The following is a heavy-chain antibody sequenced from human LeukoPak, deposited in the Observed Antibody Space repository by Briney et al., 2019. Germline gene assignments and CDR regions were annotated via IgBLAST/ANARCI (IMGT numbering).Heavy chain of an antibody. CDR1: GFTFSDFS. V-gene: IGHV3-48*01. CDR2: ISDTSTTI. J-gene: IGHJ4*02. D-gene: IGHD2-2*01. CDR3: ARDPSSYSPWGFDF. Sequence: GGSLRLSCSASGFTFSDFSMNWVRQAPGKGLEWISYISDTSTTIYYADSLKGRFTISRDNAKNSLYLQLSSLTVDDTAVYYCARDPSSYSPWGFDFWGQGTLVTVSS.